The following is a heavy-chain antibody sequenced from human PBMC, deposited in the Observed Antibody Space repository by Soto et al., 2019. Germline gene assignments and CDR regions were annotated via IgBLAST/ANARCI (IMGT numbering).Heavy chain of an antibody. CDR1: GGSISSYY. D-gene: IGHD3-9*01. J-gene: IGHJ3*02. Sequence: SETLSLTCTVSGGSISSYYWSWTRQPPGKGLEWIGYIYYSGSTNYNPSLKSRVTISVDTSKNQFSLKLSSVTAADTAVYYCARHPDNAFDIWGQGTMVTVSS. CDR2: IYYSGST. V-gene: IGHV4-59*08. CDR3: ARHPDNAFDI.